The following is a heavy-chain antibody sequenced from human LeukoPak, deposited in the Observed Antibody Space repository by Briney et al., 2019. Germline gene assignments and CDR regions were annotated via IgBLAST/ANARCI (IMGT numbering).Heavy chain of an antibody. CDR2: ISSTGTYI. J-gene: IGHJ3*02. D-gene: IGHD3-16*02. CDR1: GYTFSDYS. V-gene: IGHV3-21*01. CDR3: VSGNDPDYIWGTYRLDAFDI. Sequence: GGSLRLSCAASGYTFSDYSVNWVRQVPGKGLEWVSSISSTGTYIYYADSVKGRFTISRDNAKNSLFLQMNSLRDEDTGVYYCVSGNDPDYIWGTYRLDAFDIWGQGTMVFVSS.